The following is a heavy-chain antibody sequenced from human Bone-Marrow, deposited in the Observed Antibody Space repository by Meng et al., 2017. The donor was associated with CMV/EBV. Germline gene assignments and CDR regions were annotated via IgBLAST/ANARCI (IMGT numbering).Heavy chain of an antibody. CDR3: ARVPAFWGNSGYL. CDR2: IYHSGST. D-gene: IGHD5-12*01. Sequence: SETLSLTCTVFGYSISSGYYWGWIRQPPGKGLEWIGSIYHSGSTYYNPSLKSRVTISVDTSKNQFSLKLSSVTAADTAVYYCARVPAFWGNSGYLWGQGTLVTVSS. J-gene: IGHJ4*02. CDR1: GYSISSGYY. V-gene: IGHV4-38-2*02.